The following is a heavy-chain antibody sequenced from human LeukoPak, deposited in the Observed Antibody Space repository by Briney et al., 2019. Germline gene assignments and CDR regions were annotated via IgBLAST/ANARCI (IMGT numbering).Heavy chain of an antibody. Sequence: GGSLRLSCTASGFTFGDYAMTWVRQAPGKGLEWVGFIRSKAYGGTTEYAASVKGRFTISRDDSKSIAYLQMNSLKTEDTAVYYCTRSPSKLYYYYYMDVWGKGTTVTVSS. CDR2: IRSKAYGGTT. CDR3: TRSPSKLYYYYYMDV. J-gene: IGHJ6*03. CDR1: GFTFGDYA. V-gene: IGHV3-49*04.